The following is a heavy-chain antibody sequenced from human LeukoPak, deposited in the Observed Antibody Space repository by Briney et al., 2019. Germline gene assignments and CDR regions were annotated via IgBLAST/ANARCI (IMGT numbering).Heavy chain of an antibody. Sequence: PGGSLRLSCAASGFTFSSYSMNWVRQAPGKGLEWVSSISSSSSYIYYADSVKGRVTISRDNAKNSLYLQMNSLRAEDTAVYYCAKGPPGIAVAGSPKYFQHWGQGTLVTVSS. CDR1: GFTFSSYS. D-gene: IGHD6-19*01. J-gene: IGHJ1*01. V-gene: IGHV3-21*04. CDR3: AKGPPGIAVAGSPKYFQH. CDR2: ISSSSSYI.